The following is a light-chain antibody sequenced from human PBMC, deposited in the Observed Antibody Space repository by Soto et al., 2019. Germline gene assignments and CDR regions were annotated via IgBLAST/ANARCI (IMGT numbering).Light chain of an antibody. Sequence: EIVLTQSPATLSLSPGERATLSCRASRGIGSNLAWYQQKPGQSPRPIIYGASTRANGIPGRFSGSGSGTDFTLTITSLEPEDFAVYYCQHHSNWPPITFGQGTRLEIK. V-gene: IGKV3-11*01. CDR3: QHHSNWPPIT. J-gene: IGKJ5*01. CDR2: GAS. CDR1: RGIGSN.